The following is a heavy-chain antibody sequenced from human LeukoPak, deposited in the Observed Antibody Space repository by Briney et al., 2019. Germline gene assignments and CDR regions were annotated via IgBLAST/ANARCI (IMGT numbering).Heavy chain of an antibody. J-gene: IGHJ5*02. CDR3: ARVRPTVPLGGYTPIDWFDP. Sequence: GASVKVSCKASGYTFTSYGISWVRQAPGQGLEWMGWISAYNGNTNYAQKLQGRVTMTTDTSTSTAYMELRSLRSDDTAVYYCARVRPTVPLGGYTPIDWFDPWGQGTLVTVSS. CDR1: GYTFTSYG. V-gene: IGHV1-18*01. CDR2: ISAYNGNT. D-gene: IGHD6-13*01.